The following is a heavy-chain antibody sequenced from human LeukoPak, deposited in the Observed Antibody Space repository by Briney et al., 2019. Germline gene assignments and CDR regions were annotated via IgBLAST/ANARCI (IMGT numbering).Heavy chain of an antibody. V-gene: IGHV4-4*07. Sequence: SETLSLTCTVSGGSISSYYWSWIRQPAGKGLEWMGRIYTSGSTNYNPSLKSRVTMSVDTSKNQFSLKLSSVTAADTAVYYCARGSYTGYDSHGFDIWGQGTMVTVSS. CDR2: IYTSGST. J-gene: IGHJ3*02. D-gene: IGHD5-12*01. CDR3: ARGSYTGYDSHGFDI. CDR1: GGSISSYY.